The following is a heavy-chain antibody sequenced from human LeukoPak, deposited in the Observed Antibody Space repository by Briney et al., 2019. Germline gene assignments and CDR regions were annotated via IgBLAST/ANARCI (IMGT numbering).Heavy chain of an antibody. J-gene: IGHJ4*02. V-gene: IGHV4-34*01. Sequence: PSGTLSLTCAVYGGSFSGYYWSWIRQPPGKGLEWIGEINHSGSTNYNPSLKSRVTISVDTSKNQFSLKLSSVTAADTAVYYCARGKAAVAGILIDYWGQGTLVTVSS. CDR2: INHSGST. CDR1: GGSFSGYY. CDR3: ARGKAAVAGILIDY. D-gene: IGHD6-19*01.